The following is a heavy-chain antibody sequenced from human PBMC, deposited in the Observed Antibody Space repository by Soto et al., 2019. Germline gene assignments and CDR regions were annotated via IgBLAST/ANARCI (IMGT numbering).Heavy chain of an antibody. V-gene: IGHV1-8*02. Sequence: GASVKVSCKASGYTFTSYAMHWVRQAPGQGLELMGWMNPHTGETDATRKFQGRLTMTRNISINTAYLELSSLTSEDTAVYYCAKKHSGSSLAYWGQGSLVTVSS. CDR1: GYTFTSYA. CDR2: MNPHTGET. CDR3: AKKHSGSSLAY. D-gene: IGHD6-6*01. J-gene: IGHJ4*02.